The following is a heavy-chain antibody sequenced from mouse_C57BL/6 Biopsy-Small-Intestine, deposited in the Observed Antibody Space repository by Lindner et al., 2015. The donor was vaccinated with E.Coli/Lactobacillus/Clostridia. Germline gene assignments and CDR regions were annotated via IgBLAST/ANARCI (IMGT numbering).Heavy chain of an antibody. CDR1: GFTFSDYG. V-gene: IGHV5-17*01. CDR3: ASSSGYERYWYFDV. Sequence: VQLQESGGGLVKPGGSLKLSCAASGFTFSDYGMHWVRQAPEKGLEWIAYISSGSSTIYYADSVKGRFTISRDNAQNTLFLQMTDLRSEDTAMYYCASSSGYERYWYFDVWGTGTTVTVSS. CDR2: ISSGSSTI. J-gene: IGHJ1*03. D-gene: IGHD2-2*01.